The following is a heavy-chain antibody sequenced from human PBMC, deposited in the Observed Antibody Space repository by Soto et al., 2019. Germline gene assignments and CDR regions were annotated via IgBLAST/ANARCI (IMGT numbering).Heavy chain of an antibody. V-gene: IGHV1-69*12. Sequence: QVQLVQSGAEVKKPESSVKVSCTAPGGTFSTYAISWVRQAPGQGLEWMGGIIPMFGTANYAQRFQDRVTITADESTNTVYVERSSRRSEDTAVYFCASGIQLWLRRINTGYSGWGQGTLVTVSS. D-gene: IGHD5-18*01. CDR1: GGTFSTYA. J-gene: IGHJ4*02. CDR2: IIPMFGTA. CDR3: ASGIQLWLRRINTGYSG.